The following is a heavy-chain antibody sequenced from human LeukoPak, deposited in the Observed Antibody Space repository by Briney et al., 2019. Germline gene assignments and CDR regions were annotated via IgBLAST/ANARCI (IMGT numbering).Heavy chain of an antibody. CDR1: GGSISSSSYY. D-gene: IGHD3-10*02. CDR2: INHSGST. CDR3: ARHIRAYYYVGNAIDY. V-gene: IGHV4-39*01. J-gene: IGHJ4*02. Sequence: PSETLSLTCTVSGGSISSSSYYWGWIRQPPGKGLEWIGEINHSGSTNYNPSLKSRVTISVDTSKNQFSLKLSSVTAADTAVYYCARHIRAYYYVGNAIDYWGQGTLVTVSS.